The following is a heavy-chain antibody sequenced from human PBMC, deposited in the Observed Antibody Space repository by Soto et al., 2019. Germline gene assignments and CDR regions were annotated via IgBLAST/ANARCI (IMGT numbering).Heavy chain of an antibody. CDR1: AYTFTSHG. J-gene: IGHJ4*02. CDR2: ISAYNGNT. D-gene: IGHD3-22*01. Sequence: SVKFSCNASAYTFTSHGISWVRLALGQGLEWMGWISAYNGNTNYAQKLQGRVAMTTDTSTSTAYMELRSLRSDDTAVYSCARVYYYDSSAYSDYWGQGTLVTESS. CDR3: ARVYYYDSSAYSDY. V-gene: IGHV1-18*04.